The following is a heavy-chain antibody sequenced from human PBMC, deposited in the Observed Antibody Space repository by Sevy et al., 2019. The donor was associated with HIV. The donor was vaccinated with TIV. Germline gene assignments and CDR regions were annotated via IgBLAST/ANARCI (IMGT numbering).Heavy chain of an antibody. V-gene: IGHV3-23*01. CDR2: ISGSGGST. D-gene: IGHD3-3*01. CDR3: ATGGGPYYYDFWSGYAEYFQH. CDR1: GFTFSSYA. J-gene: IGHJ1*01. Sequence: GGSLRLSCAASGFTFSSYAMSWVRQAPGKGLEWVSAISGSGGSTYYADSVKGRFTISEDNSKNTMYLQMNSLRAEDMAVYYCATGGGPYYYDFWSGYAEYFQHWGQGTLVTVSS.